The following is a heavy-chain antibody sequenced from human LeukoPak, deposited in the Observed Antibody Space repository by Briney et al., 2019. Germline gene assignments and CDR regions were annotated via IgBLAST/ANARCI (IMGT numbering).Heavy chain of an antibody. D-gene: IGHD6-13*01. CDR1: GGSISGYY. Sequence: PETLSLTCAVSGGSISGYYWSWIRQPPGKGLEWIGYSHYTGSTNYNPSLKSRVTISVDTSKNQFSLRLNSVTAADTAVYYCARFGTLWQQQLELEYWGQGTLVTVSS. CDR2: SHYTGST. J-gene: IGHJ4*02. CDR3: ARFGTLWQQQLELEY. V-gene: IGHV4-59*08.